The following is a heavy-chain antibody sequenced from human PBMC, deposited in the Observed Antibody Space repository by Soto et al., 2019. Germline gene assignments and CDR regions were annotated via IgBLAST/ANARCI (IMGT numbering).Heavy chain of an antibody. D-gene: IGHD6-13*01. CDR3: AKDLAAAPQVASS. CDR1: GFTFSSYA. J-gene: IGHJ5*02. V-gene: IGHV3-23*01. Sequence: GGSLRLSCAASGFTFSSYAMSWFRQAPGKGLEWVSAISGSGGSTYYADSVKGRFTISRDNSKNTLYLQMNSLRAEDTAVYYCAKDLAAAPQVASSWGQGTLVTVSS. CDR2: ISGSGGST.